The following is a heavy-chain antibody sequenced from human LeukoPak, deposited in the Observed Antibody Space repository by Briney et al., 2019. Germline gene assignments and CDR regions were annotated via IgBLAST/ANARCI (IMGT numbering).Heavy chain of an antibody. CDR2: IIPIFGTA. J-gene: IGHJ4*02. V-gene: IGHV1-69*05. Sequence: ASVKVSCKASGGTFSSYAISWVRQAPGQGLEWMGGIIPIFGTANYAQKFQGRVTITTDESTSTAYMELSSLRSEDTAVYYCARVDCSGGSCYTSFDYLGQGTLVTVSS. D-gene: IGHD2-15*01. CDR1: GGTFSSYA. CDR3: ARVDCSGGSCYTSFDY.